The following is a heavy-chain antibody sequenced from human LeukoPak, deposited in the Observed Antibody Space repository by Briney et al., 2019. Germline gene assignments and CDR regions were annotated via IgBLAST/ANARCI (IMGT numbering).Heavy chain of an antibody. CDR2: FDPEDGET. CDR3: ATTRSSLYCSGGSCHDAFDI. D-gene: IGHD2-15*01. CDR1: GYTLTELS. V-gene: IGHV1-24*01. Sequence: ASVKVSCKVSGYTLTELSMHWLRQAPGKGLEWMGGFDPEDGETIYAQKFQGRVTMTEDTSTDTAYMELSSLRSEDTAVYYCATTRSSLYCSGGSCHDAFDIWGQGTMVTVSS. J-gene: IGHJ3*02.